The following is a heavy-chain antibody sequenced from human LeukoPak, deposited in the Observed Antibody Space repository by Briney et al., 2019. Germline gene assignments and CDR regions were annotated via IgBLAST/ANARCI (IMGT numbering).Heavy chain of an antibody. V-gene: IGHV3-7*01. Sequence: GGSLRLSCAASGLTFSSSWMNWVRHAPGKGLEWVANINPAGSQKNYVDSVKGRFTISGDNAMNSVFLQIDSLRAEDTGVYYCARYSGSFPGWLDPWGQGTLVTISS. CDR1: GLTFSSSW. CDR3: ARYSGSFPGWLDP. D-gene: IGHD1-26*01. CDR2: INPAGSQK. J-gene: IGHJ5*02.